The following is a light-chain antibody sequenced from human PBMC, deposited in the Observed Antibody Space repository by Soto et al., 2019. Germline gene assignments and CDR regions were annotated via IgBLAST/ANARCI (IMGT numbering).Light chain of an antibody. V-gene: IGKV3-20*01. J-gene: IGKJ1*01. CDR2: GAS. Sequence: EIVLTQSPGTLSLSPGERATLSCRASQSVTNSYLAWYQQKPGQAPRLLIDGASHRATGIPDRFSGSGSGTDFTLTISRLEPEDFAVYYCQQYSRSPRTFGPGTKVEIK. CDR1: QSVTNSY. CDR3: QQYSRSPRT.